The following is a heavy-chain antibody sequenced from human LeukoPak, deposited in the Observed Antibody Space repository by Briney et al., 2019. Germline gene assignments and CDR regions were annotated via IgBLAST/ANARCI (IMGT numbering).Heavy chain of an antibody. Sequence: ASVKVSCKASGYTFTSYDINWVRQATGQGLEWMGWMNPNSGNTGYAQKFQGRVTITRNTSISTAYMELSSLRSEDTAVYYCARRGHSSLDSQIDAFDIWGQGTMVTVSS. CDR2: MNPNSGNT. CDR1: GYTFTSYD. J-gene: IGHJ3*02. V-gene: IGHV1-8*03. CDR3: ARRGHSSLDSQIDAFDI. D-gene: IGHD6-13*01.